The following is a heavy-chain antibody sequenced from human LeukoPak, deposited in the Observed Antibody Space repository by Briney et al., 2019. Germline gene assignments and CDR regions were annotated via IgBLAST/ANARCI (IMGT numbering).Heavy chain of an antibody. D-gene: IGHD4-11*01. CDR3: ARVTTGHYYYYYYMDV. CDR1: GGSISNYY. Sequence: SETLSLTCTVSGGSISNYYWSWIRQPAGKALEWIGRIYTSGGTNYNPSLKSRVTISVDTSKNQFSLKLSSVTAADTAVYYCARVTTGHYYYYYYMDVWGKGTTVTVSS. CDR2: IYTSGGT. V-gene: IGHV4-4*07. J-gene: IGHJ6*03.